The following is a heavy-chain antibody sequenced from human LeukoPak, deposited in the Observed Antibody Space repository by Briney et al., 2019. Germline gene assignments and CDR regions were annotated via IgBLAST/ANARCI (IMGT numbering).Heavy chain of an antibody. CDR3: ARVRRQRLERIYFDS. V-gene: IGHV3-11*01. CDR1: RFIFSDYY. J-gene: IGHJ4*02. Sequence: PGGSLRLSCTASRFIFSDYYMNWLRQAPGKGLEWVASISSSGSTIFYAGSVRGRFTISRDNAKSSLFLQMNSLGGEDTAVYFCARVRRQRLERIYFDSWGQGILVTVSS. CDR2: ISSSGSTI. D-gene: IGHD1-1*01.